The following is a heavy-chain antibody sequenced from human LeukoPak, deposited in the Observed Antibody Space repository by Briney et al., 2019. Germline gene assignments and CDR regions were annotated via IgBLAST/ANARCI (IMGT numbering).Heavy chain of an antibody. CDR3: ARDRRYSSGWYFDY. CDR1: GFTFSSYW. V-gene: IGHV3-7*01. Sequence: GGSLRLSCAASGFTFSSYWMSWVRQAPGKGLEWVANIKQDGSEKYYVDSVKGRFTISRDNAKNSLYLQMNSLRTEDTAVYYCARDRRYSSGWYFDYWGQGTLVSVSS. D-gene: IGHD6-19*01. J-gene: IGHJ4*02. CDR2: IKQDGSEK.